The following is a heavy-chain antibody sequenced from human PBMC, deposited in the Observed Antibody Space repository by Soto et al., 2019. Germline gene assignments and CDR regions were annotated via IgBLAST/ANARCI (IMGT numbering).Heavy chain of an antibody. CDR2: MNPNSGGT. J-gene: IGHJ4*02. Sequence: QVQLVQSGADVKKPGASVKVSCKTSGYTFSGYFMHWLRPAPGQGLEWMGWMNPNSGGTDYAQNFQGRVSMTWDTSISTAYMEWSRLRSDDTAIYYCARGYYSSSWRVFDYWGQGTLVNVSS. D-gene: IGHD6-13*01. CDR3: ARGYYSSSWRVFDY. CDR1: GYTFSGYF. V-gene: IGHV1-2*02.